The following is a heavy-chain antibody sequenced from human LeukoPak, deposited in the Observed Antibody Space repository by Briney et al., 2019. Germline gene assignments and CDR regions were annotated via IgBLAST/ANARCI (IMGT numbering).Heavy chain of an antibody. CDR1: GFTFSSYA. Sequence: GGSLRLSCAASGFTFSSYAMSWVCQAPGKGLEWVSAISGSGGSTYYADSVKGRFTISRDNSKNTLYLQMNSLRAEDTAVYYCAKTNYDFDFWSGYSLADYGMDVWGQGTTVTVSS. CDR3: AKTNYDFDFWSGYSLADYGMDV. CDR2: ISGSGGST. J-gene: IGHJ6*02. D-gene: IGHD3-3*01. V-gene: IGHV3-23*01.